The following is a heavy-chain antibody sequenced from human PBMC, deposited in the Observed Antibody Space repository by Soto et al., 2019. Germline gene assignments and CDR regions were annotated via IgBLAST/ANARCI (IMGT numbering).Heavy chain of an antibody. CDR3: ARDTGPNGSNYYSSGTDV. D-gene: IGHD3-10*01. V-gene: IGHV3-7*01. Sequence: GGSLVLSCVSSGVPFNIYVMGWVRHAPGKGLECLANIEQNGHENHYVDSVKGLFTISRDNSKNTLYLQMNSLRAEDTAVYYCARDTGPNGSNYYSSGTDVPGQPPTVT. CDR2: IEQNGHEN. CDR1: GVPFNIYV. J-gene: IGHJ6*02.